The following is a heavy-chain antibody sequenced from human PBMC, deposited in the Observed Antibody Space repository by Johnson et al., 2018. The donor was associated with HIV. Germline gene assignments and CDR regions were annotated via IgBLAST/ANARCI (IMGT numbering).Heavy chain of an antibody. CDR3: ARGRDGYNADAFDI. J-gene: IGHJ3*02. CDR1: GFSFNNYD. V-gene: IGHV3-66*01. D-gene: IGHD5-24*01. Sequence: VQLVESGGGAVRPGGSLRLSCAVSGFSFNNYDMSWVRQAPGKGLEWVSVIYSGGSTYSADSVKDRFTISRDNSKNTLYLQMNSLRAEDTAVYYCARGRDGYNADAFDIWGQGTMVTVSS. CDR2: IYSGGST.